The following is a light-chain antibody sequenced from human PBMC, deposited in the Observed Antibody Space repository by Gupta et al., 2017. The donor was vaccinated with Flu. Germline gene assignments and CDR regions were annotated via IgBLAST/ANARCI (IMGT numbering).Light chain of an antibody. J-gene: IGLJ2*01. Sequence: PGQTATITCSGNKLGDKYTCWYQQKPGQSPVLVIYQDNKRPSGIPERFSGSNSGNTATLTISGTQAMDEADYYCQAWDSSTALVFGGGTKLTVL. CDR3: QAWDSSTALV. CDR1: KLGDKY. V-gene: IGLV3-1*01. CDR2: QDN.